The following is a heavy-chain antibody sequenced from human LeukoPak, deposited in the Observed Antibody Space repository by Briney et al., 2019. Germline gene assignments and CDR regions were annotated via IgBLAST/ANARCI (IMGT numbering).Heavy chain of an antibody. CDR3: ARDRVAAVAEHTNDY. D-gene: IGHD6-19*01. Sequence: GGSLRLSCAASGFTFSSYAINWVRQAPGKGLEWISFINTNSITIYYADSVKGRFTISRDNSKNTLYLQMNSLRAEDTAVYYCARDRVAAVAEHTNDYWGQGTLVTVSS. J-gene: IGHJ4*02. CDR1: GFTFSSYA. V-gene: IGHV3-48*01. CDR2: INTNSITI.